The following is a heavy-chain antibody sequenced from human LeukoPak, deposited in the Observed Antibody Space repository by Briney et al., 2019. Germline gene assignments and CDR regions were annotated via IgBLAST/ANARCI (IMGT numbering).Heavy chain of an antibody. CDR3: AKDSSSWPIYFDY. Sequence: GGSLRLSCAASGFTFSSYAMHWVRQAPGKGLEWVAVISYDGSNKYYADSVKGRFTISRDNSKNTLYLQMNSLRAEDTAVYYCAKDSSSWPIYFDYWGQGTLVTVSS. V-gene: IGHV3-30*04. CDR2: ISYDGSNK. CDR1: GFTFSSYA. J-gene: IGHJ4*02. D-gene: IGHD6-13*01.